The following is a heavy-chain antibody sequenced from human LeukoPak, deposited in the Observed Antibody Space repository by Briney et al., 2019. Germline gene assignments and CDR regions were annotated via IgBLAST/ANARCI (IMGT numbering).Heavy chain of an antibody. CDR3: ARGSGWYGYFDY. V-gene: IGHV3-23*01. D-gene: IGHD6-19*01. CDR2: ISGSGGST. Sequence: GGSLRLSCAASGFTFSDFAMSWVRQPPGKGLEWVSAISGSGGSTYYADSVKGRFTISRDNSKNTLYLQMNSLRADDTAVYYCARGSGWYGYFDYWGLGTLVAVSS. CDR1: GFTFSDFA. J-gene: IGHJ4*02.